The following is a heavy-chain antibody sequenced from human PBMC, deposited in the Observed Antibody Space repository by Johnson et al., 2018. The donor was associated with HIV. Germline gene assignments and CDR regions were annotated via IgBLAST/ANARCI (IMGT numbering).Heavy chain of an antibody. Sequence: VQLVESGGGLVQPGGSLRLSCAASGFTFSDHYMDWVRQAPGKGLEWVGRTRNKANSYTTEYAASVKGRFTISRDNSKNTLYLQMNSLRAEDTAVYYCAKDRRDGYNYGGGAFDIWGQGTMVTVSS. J-gene: IGHJ3*02. D-gene: IGHD5-24*01. CDR2: TRNKANSYTT. CDR1: GFTFSDHY. V-gene: IGHV3-72*01. CDR3: AKDRRDGYNYGGGAFDI.